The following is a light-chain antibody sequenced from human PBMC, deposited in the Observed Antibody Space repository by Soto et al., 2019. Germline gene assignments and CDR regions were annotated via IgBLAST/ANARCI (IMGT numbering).Light chain of an antibody. J-gene: IGKJ2*01. V-gene: IGKV1-5*01. Sequence: DIQMTQSPSTLSASVGDRVTITCRASQGISSWLAWYQQKPGKAPKLLIYDASSLESGVPSRFSGSGSGTEFTLTISSLQPDDFATYYCQQYNSYSPAYTFGQGTKLEIK. CDR2: DAS. CDR3: QQYNSYSPAYT. CDR1: QGISSW.